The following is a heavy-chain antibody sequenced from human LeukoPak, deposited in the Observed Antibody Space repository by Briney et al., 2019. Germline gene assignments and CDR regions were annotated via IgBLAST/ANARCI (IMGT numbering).Heavy chain of an antibody. CDR2: IYYSGST. CDR1: GDSFTSVTDY. J-gene: IGHJ4*02. CDR3: AREGYDFWN. D-gene: IGHD3-3*01. V-gene: IGHV4-39*07. Sequence: SETLSLACTVSGDSFTSVTDYWAWIRQPPGKGLEWIGSIYYSGSTYYNPSLKSRVTISVDTSKNQFSLKLSSVTAADTAVYYCAREGYDFWNWGQGTLVTVSS.